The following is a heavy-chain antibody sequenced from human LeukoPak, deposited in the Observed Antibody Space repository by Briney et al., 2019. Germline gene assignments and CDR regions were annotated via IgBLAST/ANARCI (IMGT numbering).Heavy chain of an antibody. Sequence: PSETLSLTCTVSGYSISSGYYWGWIRQPPGKGLEWIGSIYHSGSTYYNPSLKNRVTISVDTSKNQFSLKLSSVTAADTAVYYCARAPNSSGYYYDYWGQGTLVTVSS. D-gene: IGHD3-22*01. CDR2: IYHSGST. CDR1: GYSISSGYY. CDR3: ARAPNSSGYYYDY. J-gene: IGHJ4*02. V-gene: IGHV4-38-2*02.